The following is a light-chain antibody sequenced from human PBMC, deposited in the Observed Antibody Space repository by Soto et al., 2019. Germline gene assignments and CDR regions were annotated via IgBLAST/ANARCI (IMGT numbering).Light chain of an antibody. CDR2: VIS. V-gene: IGKV1-12*01. CDR1: QALGNL. Sequence: DIQMTQSPSSVSAAVGDRVIITCRASQALGNLLAWYQQKRGKAPKLHLYVISTLQGGLPSRFSGSSSGAEFALTVSSVQPEDSATYYCQQAATFPLTFGGGTDVEI. CDR3: QQAATFPLT. J-gene: IGKJ4*01.